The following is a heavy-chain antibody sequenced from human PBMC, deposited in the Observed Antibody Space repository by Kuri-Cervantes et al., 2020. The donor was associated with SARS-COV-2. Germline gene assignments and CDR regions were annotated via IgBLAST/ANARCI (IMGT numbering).Heavy chain of an antibody. V-gene: IGHV3-11*04. CDR3: AREGIVVDADAFDI. CDR1: GFTFSDYY. D-gene: IGHD2-2*01. CDR2: ISTSGGSI. Sequence: GGSLRLSCVASGFTFSDYYFTWIRQAPGKGLEWVSYISTSGGSIFYADSVKGRFTISRDNSKNTLYLQMNSLRAEDTAVYYCAREGIVVDADAFDIWGQGTMVTVSS. J-gene: IGHJ3*02.